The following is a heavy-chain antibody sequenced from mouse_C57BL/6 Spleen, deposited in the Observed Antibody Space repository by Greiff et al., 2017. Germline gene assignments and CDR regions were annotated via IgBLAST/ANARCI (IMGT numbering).Heavy chain of an antibody. CDR3: ARDHLRGMDY. J-gene: IGHJ4*01. V-gene: IGHV5-4*01. CDR1: GFTFSSYA. Sequence: EVQVVESGGGLVKPGGSLKLSCAASGFTFSSYAMSWVRQTPEKRLEWVATISDGGSYTYYPDNVKGRFTISRDNAKNNLYLQMSHLKSEDTAMYYCARDHLRGMDYWGQGTSVTVSS. CDR2: ISDGGSYT.